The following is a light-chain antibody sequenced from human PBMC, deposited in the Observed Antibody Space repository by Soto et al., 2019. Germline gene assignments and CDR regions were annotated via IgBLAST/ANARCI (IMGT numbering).Light chain of an antibody. CDR3: QQYDNLPIT. V-gene: IGKV1-33*01. CDR1: QDISNY. Sequence: DIQMTQSPSSLSASVGDRITITCQASQDISNYLNWYQQMPGKAPKLLIYDASNLETGVPPRFSESGSGTDFTFTISNLQPEDIATYYCQQYDNLPITFGQGTRLEIK. J-gene: IGKJ5*01. CDR2: DAS.